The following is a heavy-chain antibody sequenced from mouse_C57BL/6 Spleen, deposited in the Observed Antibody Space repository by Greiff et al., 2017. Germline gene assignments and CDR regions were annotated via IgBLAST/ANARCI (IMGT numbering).Heavy chain of an antibody. V-gene: IGHV3-1*01. CDR3: AREGNYYGSSGGFAY. CDR2: ISYSGST. CDR1: GYSITSGYD. D-gene: IGHD1-1*01. J-gene: IGHJ3*01. Sequence: EVHLVESGPGMVKPSQSLSLTCTVTGYSITSGYDWHWIRHFPGNKLEWMGYISYSGSTNYNPSLKSRISITHDTSKNHFFLKLNSVTTEDTATYYCAREGNYYGSSGGFAYWGQGTLVTVSA.